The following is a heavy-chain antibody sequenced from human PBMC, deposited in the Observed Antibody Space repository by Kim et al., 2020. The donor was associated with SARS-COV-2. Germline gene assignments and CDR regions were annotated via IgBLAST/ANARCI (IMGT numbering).Heavy chain of an antibody. CDR1: GFTFRSYG. Sequence: GGSLRLSCEGSGFTFRSYGMNWVRQAPGKGLEWLALIWYDGSKTFYADSVKGRFTISRDNSKDTVFLQMNSLTVDDTAIYYCARDDFVRSCCDSWGHGALVTVSS. CDR2: IWYDGSKT. D-gene: IGHD6-19*01. V-gene: IGHV3-33*01. J-gene: IGHJ4*03. CDR3: ARDDFVRSCCDS.